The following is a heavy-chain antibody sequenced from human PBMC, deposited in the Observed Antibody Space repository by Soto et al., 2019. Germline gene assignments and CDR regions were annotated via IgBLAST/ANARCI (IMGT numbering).Heavy chain of an antibody. CDR3: ARMATFGSLNWFDP. CDR1: GYSFTNND. V-gene: IGHV1-8*01. Sequence: ASVKVYCKASGYSFTNNDVTWVRQATGQGLEWMGWMNPGSGDTGYAQKFQGRVTMTRDISIATAYMELSSLRSDDTAIYYCARMATFGSLNWFDPWGQGTLVTVSS. CDR2: MNPGSGDT. D-gene: IGHD3-16*01. J-gene: IGHJ5*02.